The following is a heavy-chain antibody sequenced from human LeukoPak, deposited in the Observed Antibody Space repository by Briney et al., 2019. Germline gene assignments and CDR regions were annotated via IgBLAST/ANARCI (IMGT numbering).Heavy chain of an antibody. D-gene: IGHD6-13*01. CDR2: ISGSGRSV. J-gene: IGHJ6*03. Sequence: PGGSLRLSCEASRFRFSEYYMSWIRQAPGKGLEWVAYISGSGRSVFYADSVQGRFTVSRDNAKNSLNLQMNSLRVEDRALYYCARVPTSSWYPHFYYMDVWGKGIMVTVSS. CDR1: RFRFSEYY. CDR3: ARVPTSSWYPHFYYMDV. V-gene: IGHV3-11*01.